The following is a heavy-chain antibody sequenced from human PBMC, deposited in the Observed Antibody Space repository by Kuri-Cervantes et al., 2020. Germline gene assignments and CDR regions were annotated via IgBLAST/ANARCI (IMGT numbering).Heavy chain of an antibody. V-gene: IGHV3-23*01. D-gene: IGHD5-12*01. Sequence: GESLKISCAASGFTFSSYAMSWVRQAPGKGLEWVSAIRGSGGSTYYANSATGRFTIYRDNSKNTLYLQMSSLRVEDTAVYYCARPADTFGGYGRASFDYWGQGALVTVSS. CDR3: ARPADTFGGYGRASFDY. CDR2: IRGSGGST. CDR1: GFTFSSYA. J-gene: IGHJ4*02.